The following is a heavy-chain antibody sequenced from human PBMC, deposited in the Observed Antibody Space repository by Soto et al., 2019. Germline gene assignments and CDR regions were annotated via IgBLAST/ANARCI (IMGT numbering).Heavy chain of an antibody. CDR1: GGTFSRYT. CDR2: IIPLFGTA. Sequence: QVQLVQSGAEVKKPGSSVKVSCKASGGTFSRYTISWVRQAPGQGLEWMGGIIPLFGTANYAQKFQGRVTITADESTSTAYMQLSSLRSEDTAVYYCARECYGDYDKPFDYWGQGNLVPVSS. D-gene: IGHD4-17*01. J-gene: IGHJ4*02. CDR3: ARECYGDYDKPFDY. V-gene: IGHV1-69*01.